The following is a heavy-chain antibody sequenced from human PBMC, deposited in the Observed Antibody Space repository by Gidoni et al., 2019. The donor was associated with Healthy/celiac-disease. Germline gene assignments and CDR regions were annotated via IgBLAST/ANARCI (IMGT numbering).Heavy chain of an antibody. CDR1: GSTFTGYY. D-gene: IGHD6-13*01. Sequence: QVQLVQSGAEVKKPGASVKVSCKASGSTFTGYYMHWLRQAPGQGLEWMGWSNPNSGGTNYAQKFQGRVTMTRDTSISTAYMELSRLRSDDTAVYYCAREGYSSSWYPENGITGTSGYWGQGTLVTVSS. CDR3: AREGYSSSWYPENGITGTSGY. V-gene: IGHV1-2*02. CDR2: SNPNSGGT. J-gene: IGHJ4*02.